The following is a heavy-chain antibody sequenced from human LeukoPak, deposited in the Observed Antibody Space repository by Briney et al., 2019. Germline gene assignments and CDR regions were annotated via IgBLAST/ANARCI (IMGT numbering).Heavy chain of an antibody. CDR3: ARVGSGDIYGYGDY. Sequence: PGGSLRLSCAASGFTVRTNYMSWVRQAPGKGLEWVSVLCSGGNTYYADSVKGRFTISRDDSKNTLYLQMSSLRVEDTAVYYCARVGSGDIYGYGDYWGRGTLVTVSS. CDR1: GFTVRTNY. D-gene: IGHD5-18*01. V-gene: IGHV3-66*01. CDR2: LCSGGNT. J-gene: IGHJ4*02.